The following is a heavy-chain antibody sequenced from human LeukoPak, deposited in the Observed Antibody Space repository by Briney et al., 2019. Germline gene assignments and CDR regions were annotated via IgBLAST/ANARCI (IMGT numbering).Heavy chain of an antibody. CDR2: IYYSGST. D-gene: IGHD4-23*01. CDR1: GGSINDYY. V-gene: IGHV4-59*08. CDR3: ARHNYGGNSVVDY. Sequence: SETLSLTCTVSGGSINDYYWSWIRQPPGKGLEWIAWIYYSGSTNYNPSLKSRVTISVDTSKNQFSLKLTSVTAADTAVYYCARHNYGGNSVVDYWGQGTLVTVAS. J-gene: IGHJ4*02.